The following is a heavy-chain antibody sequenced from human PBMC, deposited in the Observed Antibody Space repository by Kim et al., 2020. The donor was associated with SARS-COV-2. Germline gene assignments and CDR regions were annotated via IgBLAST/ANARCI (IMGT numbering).Heavy chain of an antibody. D-gene: IGHD3-22*01. CDR1: GFTFSSYW. Sequence: GGSLRLSCAASGFTFSSYWMHWVRQAPGKGLVWVSRINSDGSSTSYADSVKGRFTISRDNAKNTLYLQMNSLRAEDTAVYYCARSSSGYYYYYYGMDVWGQGTTVTVSS. J-gene: IGHJ6*02. CDR2: INSDGSST. CDR3: ARSSSGYYYYYYGMDV. V-gene: IGHV3-74*01.